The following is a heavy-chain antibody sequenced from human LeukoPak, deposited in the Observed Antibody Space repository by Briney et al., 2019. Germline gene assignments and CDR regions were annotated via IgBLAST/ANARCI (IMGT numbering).Heavy chain of an antibody. CDR1: GGSFSGYY. V-gene: IGHV4-34*01. Sequence: SETLSLTCADYGGSFSGYYWRWIRQPPGKGLEWIGEINHRGSTNYNPSLKSRVTISVDTSKNQCSLKLSSVTAADTAVYYCARGQTQLNYYYYMDVWGKGTTVTVSS. CDR3: ARGQTQLNYYYYMDV. J-gene: IGHJ6*03. CDR2: INHRGST. D-gene: IGHD1-1*01.